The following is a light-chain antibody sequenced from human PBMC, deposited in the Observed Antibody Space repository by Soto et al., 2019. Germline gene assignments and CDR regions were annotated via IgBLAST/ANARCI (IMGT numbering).Light chain of an antibody. Sequence: DIQLTQSPSTLSGSVGDRVTITCRASQTLXSWFAWYQQKPGKAPKVRXYKASTLKSGVPSRLSGSGSGTEFTLTISSLQPDDFSTYYCQHYKSYPEAFGQGTKVDIK. CDR3: QHYKSYPEA. J-gene: IGKJ1*01. V-gene: IGKV1-5*03. CDR1: QTLXSW. CDR2: KAS.